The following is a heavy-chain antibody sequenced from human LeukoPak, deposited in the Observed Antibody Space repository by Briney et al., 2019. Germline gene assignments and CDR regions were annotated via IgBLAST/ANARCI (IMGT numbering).Heavy chain of an antibody. J-gene: IGHJ3*02. CDR3: ASASDPDAFDI. Sequence: PSETLSLTCTVSGGSITSGDYYWSWIRQPPGKGLEWIGYIYYSGSTYYNPSLKSRVTISVDTSKNQFSLKLSSVTAADTAVYYCASASDPDAFDIWGQGTMVTVSS. V-gene: IGHV4-30-4*08. CDR2: IYYSGST. CDR1: GGSITSGDYY.